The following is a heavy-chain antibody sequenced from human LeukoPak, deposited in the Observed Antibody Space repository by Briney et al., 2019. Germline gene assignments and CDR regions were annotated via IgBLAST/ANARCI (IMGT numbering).Heavy chain of an antibody. CDR3: VKDRGGFIRDFDH. V-gene: IGHV3-64D*06. D-gene: IGHD5-12*01. CDR1: GFIVSSYA. J-gene: IGHJ4*02. Sequence: QPGGSLRLSCSASGFIVSSYAIHWVRQAPGKGLEYVSAINYNGDSTSYTDSVKDRFSISRDNSKNTVYLQMSSLRADDTAVYYCVKDRGGFIRDFDHWGQGTLVTASS. CDR2: INYNGDST.